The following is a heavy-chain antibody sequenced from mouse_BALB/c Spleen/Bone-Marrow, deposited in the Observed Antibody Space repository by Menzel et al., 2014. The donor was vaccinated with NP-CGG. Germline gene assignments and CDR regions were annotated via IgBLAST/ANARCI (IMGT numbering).Heavy chain of an antibody. D-gene: IGHD2-1*01. Sequence: EVKLMESGGGLVQPGGSLRLSCATSGFTFSDCYMYWVRQTPEKRLEWVAYISNGGGSTYYPDTVKGRFTISRDNAKNTLYLQMSRLKSEDTAMYYCARHLYGNYGAMDYWGQGTSVTVSS. CDR2: ISNGGGST. J-gene: IGHJ4*01. CDR1: GFTFSDCY. V-gene: IGHV5-12*02. CDR3: ARHLYGNYGAMDY.